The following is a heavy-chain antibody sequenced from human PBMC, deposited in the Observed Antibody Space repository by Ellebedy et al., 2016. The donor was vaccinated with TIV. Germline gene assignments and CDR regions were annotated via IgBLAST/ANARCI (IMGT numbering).Heavy chain of an antibody. D-gene: IGHD3-22*01. V-gene: IGHV3-33*01. CDR2: IWYDGSNK. CDR1: GFTFSSYG. J-gene: IGHJ3*02. CDR3: ARGGDYYDSSGYHDAFDI. Sequence: GESLKISXAASGFTFSSYGMHWVRQAPGKGLEWVAVIWYDGSNKYYADSVKGRFTISRDNSKNTLYLQMNSLRAEDTAVYYCARGGDYYDSSGYHDAFDIWGQGTMVTVSS.